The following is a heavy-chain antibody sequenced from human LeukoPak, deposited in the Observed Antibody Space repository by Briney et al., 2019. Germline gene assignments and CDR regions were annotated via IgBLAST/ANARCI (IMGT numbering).Heavy chain of an antibody. CDR2: INHSGST. CDR3: ARLSPEQAAGTVSYYYYYGMDV. CDR1: GGSFSGYY. D-gene: IGHD6-13*01. V-gene: IGHV4-34*01. Sequence: PSETLSLTCAVYGGSFSGYYWSWIRQPPGKGLEWVVVINHSGSTNYNPSLKSRVTISVDTSKNQFSLKLSSVTAADTAVYYCARLSPEQAAGTVSYYYYYGMDVWGQGTTVTVSS. J-gene: IGHJ6*02.